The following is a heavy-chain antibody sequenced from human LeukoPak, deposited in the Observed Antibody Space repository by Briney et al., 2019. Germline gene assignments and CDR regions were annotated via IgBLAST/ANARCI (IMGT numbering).Heavy chain of an antibody. CDR2: IYFSGST. D-gene: IGHD3-10*01. J-gene: IGHJ4*02. CDR3: ARRRRLSPHYYGSGSYYPLGVIDY. V-gene: IGHV4-39*01. CDR1: GGSISSSSYY. Sequence: PSETLSLTCTVSGGSISSSSYYWGWIRHPPGNWLEWIGSIYFSGSTYYNPSLKSRVTISVDTSKNQFSLQLSSVTAADTAVYYCARRRRLSPHYYGSGSYYPLGVIDYWGQGTLVTVSS.